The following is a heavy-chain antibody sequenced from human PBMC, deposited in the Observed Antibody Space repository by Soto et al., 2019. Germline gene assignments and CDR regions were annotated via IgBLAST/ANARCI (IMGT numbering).Heavy chain of an antibody. CDR3: ARGAARALPLHTNFDY. CDR1: GASIYTYY. V-gene: IGHV4-59*12. CDR2: ISDGGST. J-gene: IGHJ4*02. Sequence: PSETLSLTCNVSGASIYTYYWNWIRQSPGKGLEWIGYISDGGSTNYNPSLESRVTISLDTSKNQFSLKMSSVTAADTAVYYCARGAARALPLHTNFDYWGQGTLVTVSS. D-gene: IGHD5-18*01.